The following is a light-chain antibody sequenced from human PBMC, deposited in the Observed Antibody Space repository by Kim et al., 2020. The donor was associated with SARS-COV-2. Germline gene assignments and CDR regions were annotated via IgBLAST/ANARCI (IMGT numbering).Light chain of an antibody. J-gene: IGLJ1*01. CDR3: AAWDDSLSVV. CDR2: RNN. Sequence: PGQRVTISCSGSSPNIGSNYVYWYQQLPGTAPKLLIYRNNQRPSGVPDRFSGSKSGTSASLAISGLRSEDEADYYCAAWDDSLSVVFGTGTKVTVL. V-gene: IGLV1-47*01. CDR1: SPNIGSNY.